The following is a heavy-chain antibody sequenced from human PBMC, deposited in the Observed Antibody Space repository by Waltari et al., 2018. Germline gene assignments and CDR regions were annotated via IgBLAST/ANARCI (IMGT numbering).Heavy chain of an antibody. J-gene: IGHJ4*02. CDR3: AKGGGWLQDY. D-gene: IGHD5-12*01. CDR2: SKSDGSTT. V-gene: IGHV3-74*01. Sequence: EVQLVESGGGLAQPGGSLRLSCVASGFTFSSYWMHWVRQAPGKGLVWFCRSKSDGSTTNYADSVKGRLTISRDNAKNTLYLQMNSLRAEDTAVYYCAKGGGWLQDYWGQGTLVTVSS. CDR1: GFTFSSYW.